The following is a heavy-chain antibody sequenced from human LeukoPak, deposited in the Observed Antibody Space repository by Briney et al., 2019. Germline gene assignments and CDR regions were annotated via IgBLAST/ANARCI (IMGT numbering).Heavy chain of an antibody. J-gene: IGHJ4*02. V-gene: IGHV4-4*07. D-gene: IGHD1-26*01. CDR1: SDSFTDYY. CDR2: ISTPGST. CDR3: ARATGRYSPFFDY. Sequence: SETLSLTCPISSDSFTDYYWTWIRQPAGRGLEWLGRISTPGSTNYNPSLKSRLTMSVDTSNKQFSLRLTSVTAADTAVYYCARATGRYSPFFDYWGQGILVTVSS.